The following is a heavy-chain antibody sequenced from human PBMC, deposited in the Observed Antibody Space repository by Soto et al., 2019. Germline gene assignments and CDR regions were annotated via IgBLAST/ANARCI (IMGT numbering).Heavy chain of an antibody. CDR3: ARESNYDFWSDGYYYYMDV. CDR1: GYTFTSYA. D-gene: IGHD3-3*01. Sequence: ASVKVSSKASGYTFTSYAMHWVRQAPGQRLEWMGWINAGNGNTKYSQKFQGRVTITRDTSASTAYMELSSLRSEDTAVYYCARESNYDFWSDGYYYYMDVWGKGTTVTVSS. V-gene: IGHV1-3*01. CDR2: INAGNGNT. J-gene: IGHJ6*03.